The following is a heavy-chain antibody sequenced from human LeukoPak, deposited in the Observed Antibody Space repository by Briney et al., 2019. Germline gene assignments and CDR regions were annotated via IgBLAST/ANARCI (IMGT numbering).Heavy chain of an antibody. V-gene: IGHV3-21*01. J-gene: IGHJ3*02. CDR2: ISSSSGYI. D-gene: IGHD3-3*01. CDR1: GFTFSSYS. CDR3: ARDTDDFQGLDI. Sequence: PGGSLRLSCAASGFTFSSYSMNWVRQAPGKGLEWVSSISSSSGYIYYADSVKGRFTVSRDNTKNSLYLQMNSLRAEDTAVYYCARDTDDFQGLDIWGLGTMVTVSS.